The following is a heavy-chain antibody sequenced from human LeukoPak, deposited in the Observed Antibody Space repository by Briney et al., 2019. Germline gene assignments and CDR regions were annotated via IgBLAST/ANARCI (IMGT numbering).Heavy chain of an antibody. J-gene: IGHJ4*02. CDR2: INHSGST. Sequence: SETLSLTCTVSGGSISSYYWSWIRQPPGKGLEWIGEINHSGSTNYNPSLKSRVTISVDTSKNQFSLKLSSVTAADTAVYYCARPRWTGAVANWGQGTLVTVSS. CDR1: GGSISSYY. D-gene: IGHD6-19*01. CDR3: ARPRWTGAVAN. V-gene: IGHV4-34*01.